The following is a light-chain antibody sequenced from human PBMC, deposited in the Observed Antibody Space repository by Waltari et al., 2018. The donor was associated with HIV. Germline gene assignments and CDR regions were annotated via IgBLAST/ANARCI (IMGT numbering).Light chain of an antibody. J-gene: IGLJ2*01. V-gene: IGLV2-23*02. CDR1: SSDVGSYKH. Sequence: SALTQPASVSGSPGPSITISCTGSSSDVGSYKHVSWYQQHPGKAPRLIIYEVSKRPSGVSNRYSASKSGKTASLTVSGLRAEDEADYYCSSYAGSSTFVIFGGGTKLTVL. CDR2: EVS. CDR3: SSYAGSSTFVI.